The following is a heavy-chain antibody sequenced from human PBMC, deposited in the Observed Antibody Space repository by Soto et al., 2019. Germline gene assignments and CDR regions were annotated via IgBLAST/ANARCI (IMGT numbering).Heavy chain of an antibody. J-gene: IGHJ6*02. CDR1: GEALGSGQSY. CDR3: ARGRSDSAGSSFGRRMDV. Sequence: QVQLQESGPGLGKSSETLSLICFVSGEALGSGQSYWNWIRQAPGKGLEWIGQTFVTGATKYSAPLKSRVTMSVDTSKSQSSLTLTSVTAADSATYFCARGRSDSAGSSFGRRMDVWGQGTTVTVSS. CDR2: TFVTGAT. V-gene: IGHV4-61*01. D-gene: IGHD3-10*01.